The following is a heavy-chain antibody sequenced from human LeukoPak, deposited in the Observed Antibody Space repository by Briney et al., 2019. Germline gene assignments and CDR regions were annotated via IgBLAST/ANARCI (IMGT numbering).Heavy chain of an antibody. CDR2: ISGSTTYI. J-gene: IGHJ4*02. Sequence: GGSLRLSCAASGFTFSIYSMNWVRQAPGKRLEWVASISGSTTYIYYADSMKGRFTISRDNAENSLFLQMNSLRAEDTAVYYCATTRYCNGGSCFALDYWGQGTLVTVSS. CDR3: ATTRYCNGGSCFALDY. D-gene: IGHD2-15*01. CDR1: GFTFSIYS. V-gene: IGHV3-21*01.